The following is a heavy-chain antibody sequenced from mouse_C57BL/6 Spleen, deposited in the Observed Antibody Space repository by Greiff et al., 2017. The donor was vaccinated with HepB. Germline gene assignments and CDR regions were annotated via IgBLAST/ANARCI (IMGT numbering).Heavy chain of an antibody. D-gene: IGHD2-4*01. CDR1: GYTFTSYW. CDR2: FDPSDSYT. V-gene: IGHV1-69*01. Sequence: QVQLQQPGAELVMPGASVKLSCKASGYTFTSYWMHWVKQRPGQGLEWIGEFDPSDSYTNYNQKFKGKSTLTVDKSSSTAYMQLSSLTSEDSAVYYAARWGDYGPPWFAYWGQGTLVTVSA. CDR3: ARWGDYGPPWFAY. J-gene: IGHJ3*01.